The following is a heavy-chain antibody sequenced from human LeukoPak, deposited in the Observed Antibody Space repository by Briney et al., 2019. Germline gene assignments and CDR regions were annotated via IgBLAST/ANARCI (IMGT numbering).Heavy chain of an antibody. CDR3: ARQVSGSYFYFDY. V-gene: IGHV4-39*07. Sequence: SGTLSLTCTVAGGSISSSTYYWGWLRQPPGKGLEWFGSLYYSGSTYNNPCLNRRVTISMDTSNNHFSLKPTSLTAGHPVVYYCARQVSGSYFYFDYWGQGTLVTVSS. J-gene: IGHJ4*02. CDR1: GGSISSSTYY. CDR2: LYYSGST. D-gene: IGHD1-26*01.